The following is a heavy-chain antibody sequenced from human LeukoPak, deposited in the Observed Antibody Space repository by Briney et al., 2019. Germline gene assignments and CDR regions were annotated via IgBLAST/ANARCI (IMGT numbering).Heavy chain of an antibody. J-gene: IGHJ4*02. CDR2: IDSGGSRT. D-gene: IGHD6-13*01. V-gene: IGHV3-74*03. CDR1: EFTFSSYW. CDR3: VRDRTAAAGEFDY. Sequence: GGSLRLSCVAAEFTFSSYWMHWVRQAPGKGLVWVSRIDSGGSRTKYADSVKGRFTISRVNAENTLYLQLNSLRADDTAVYYCVRDRTAAAGEFDYWGQGTLVTVSS.